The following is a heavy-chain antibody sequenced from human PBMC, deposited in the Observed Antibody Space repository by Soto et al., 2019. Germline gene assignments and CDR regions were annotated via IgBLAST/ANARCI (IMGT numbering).Heavy chain of an antibody. V-gene: IGHV3-30*03. CDR1: GFMFSTYG. CDR2: ISYDGSVK. CDR3: ASDSGPYDY. Sequence: QVQLLQSGGGVVQPGRSLRLSCVASGFMFSTYGMHWVRQAPGKGLEWVALISYDGSVKYHADFVKGRFTISRDNSKNTLYLQMDTLGPADTAVYFCASDSGPYDYWGQGSLVTLSS. J-gene: IGHJ4*02. D-gene: IGHD2-15*01.